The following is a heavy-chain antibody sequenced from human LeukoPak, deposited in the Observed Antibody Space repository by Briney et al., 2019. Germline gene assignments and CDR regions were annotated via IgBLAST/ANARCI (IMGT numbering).Heavy chain of an antibody. V-gene: IGHV7-4-1*02. Sequence: ASVKVSCKASGYIFSSYGINWVRQAPGQGLEWMGWINTITGISEYAQDFTGRFVFSLDTSVSTAYLQISSLKAEDTAVYYCARDGGSWYERLRFDPWGQGTLVTVSS. CDR2: INTITGIS. CDR3: ARDGGSWYERLRFDP. D-gene: IGHD6-13*01. CDR1: GYIFSSYG. J-gene: IGHJ5*02.